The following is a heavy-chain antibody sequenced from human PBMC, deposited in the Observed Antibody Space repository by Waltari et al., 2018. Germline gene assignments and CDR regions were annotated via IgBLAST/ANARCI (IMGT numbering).Heavy chain of an antibody. Sequence: QLQESGPGLMKTSETLSLTCTVSGDSISSSPYYWGWIRQPPGKSLEWIGSIYYSGNTYYNPSLKSRATVAVDTSKNQFSLNLISVTAADTAVYFCARDFTVRYFDWLSQGDLYYFDNWGQGTLVTVSS. J-gene: IGHJ4*02. V-gene: IGHV4-39*07. D-gene: IGHD3-9*01. CDR2: IYYSGNT. CDR1: GDSISSSPYY. CDR3: ARDFTVRYFDWLSQGDLYYFDN.